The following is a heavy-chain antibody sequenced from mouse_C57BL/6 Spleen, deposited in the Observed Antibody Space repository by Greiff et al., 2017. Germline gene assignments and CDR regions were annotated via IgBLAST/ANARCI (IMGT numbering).Heavy chain of an antibody. V-gene: IGHV1-54*01. Sequence: QVQLQQSGAELVRPGTSVKVSCKASGYAFTNYLIEWVKQRPGQGLEWIGVINPGSGGTNYNEKFKGKATLTADKSSSTAYMQLSSLTSEDSAVYFCARFYGSSFDYWGQGTTLTVSS. CDR3: ARFYGSSFDY. CDR2: INPGSGGT. CDR1: GYAFTNYL. D-gene: IGHD1-1*01. J-gene: IGHJ2*01.